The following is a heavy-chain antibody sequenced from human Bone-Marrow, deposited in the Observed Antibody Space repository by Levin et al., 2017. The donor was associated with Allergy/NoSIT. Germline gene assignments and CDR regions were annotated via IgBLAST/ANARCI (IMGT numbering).Heavy chain of an antibody. Sequence: HSGGSLRLSCAASGLTFSSYAMTWVRQAPGKGLEWVSGISGSGSATFYSDSVKGRFTILRDNSKNTLYMEMKSLRAEDTANYYCAKDLSAELGGPWLFQDWGQGTLVSVSS. CDR2: ISGSGSAT. CDR1: GLTFSSYA. CDR3: AKDLSAELGGPWLFQD. D-gene: IGHD2-15*01. J-gene: IGHJ1*01. V-gene: IGHV3-23*01.